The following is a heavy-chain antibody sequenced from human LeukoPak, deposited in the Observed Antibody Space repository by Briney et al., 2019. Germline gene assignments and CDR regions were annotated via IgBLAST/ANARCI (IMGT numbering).Heavy chain of an antibody. CDR1: GFTFDNAW. Sequence: SGGSLRLSCAASGFTFDNAWASWVRQAPGKGLEWVGRIKSKTNGGTTDYAAPVKGRFSISRDDSKTTLYLQMNSLKTEDTAVYYCTTTPYYDILNGYYYFDFWRQGSMVTVSS. J-gene: IGHJ4*02. CDR3: TTTPYYDILNGYYYFDF. D-gene: IGHD3-9*01. V-gene: IGHV3-15*01. CDR2: IKSKTNGGTT.